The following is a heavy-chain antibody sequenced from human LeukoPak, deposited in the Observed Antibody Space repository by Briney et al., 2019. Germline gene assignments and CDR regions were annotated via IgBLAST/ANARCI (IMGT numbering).Heavy chain of an antibody. CDR3: TTLERWQRQSGNY. J-gene: IGHJ4*02. CDR1: GFTFSDHY. CDR2: ISSSGSTI. Sequence: PGGSLRLSCAASGFTFSDHYMSWIRQAPGKGLEWVSYISSSGSTINYADSVKGRFTISRDNAKNSLYLQMNSLRAEDTAVYYCTTLERWQRQSGNYWGQGTLVTVSS. D-gene: IGHD5-24*01. V-gene: IGHV3-11*01.